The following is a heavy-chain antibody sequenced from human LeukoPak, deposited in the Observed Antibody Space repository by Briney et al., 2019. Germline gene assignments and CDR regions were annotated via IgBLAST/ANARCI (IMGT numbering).Heavy chain of an antibody. Sequence: PSETLSLTCTVSGGSISSYYWSWIRQPPGKGLEWIGYIYYSGSTNYNPSLKSRVTISVDTSKNQFSLKLSSVTAEDTAVYYCASSLDYGDGMDVWGQGTTVTVSS. CDR3: ASSLDYGDGMDV. D-gene: IGHD4-17*01. CDR2: IYYSGST. CDR1: GGSISSYY. J-gene: IGHJ6*02. V-gene: IGHV4-59*01.